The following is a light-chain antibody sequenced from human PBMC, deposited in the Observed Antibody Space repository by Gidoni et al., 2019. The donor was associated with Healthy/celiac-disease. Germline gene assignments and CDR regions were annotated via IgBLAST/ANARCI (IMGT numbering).Light chain of an antibody. V-gene: IGLV3-16*01. J-gene: IGLJ3*02. CDR1: ALPKKY. CDR3: LSADSSGTYRV. Sequence: SYELTQPPSVSVSLGQMARITCSREALPKKYAYWYQQKPGQFPVLVIYKDSERPSGIPERFSGSSSGTIVTLTISGVQAEDEADYYCLSADSSGTYRVFGGGTKLTVL. CDR2: KDS.